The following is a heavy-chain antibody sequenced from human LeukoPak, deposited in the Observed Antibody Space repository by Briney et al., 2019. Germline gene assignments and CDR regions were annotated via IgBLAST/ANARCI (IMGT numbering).Heavy chain of an antibody. CDR3: AKDRGDWNFVDFDY. CDR2: ISGSGGNT. V-gene: IGHV3-23*01. J-gene: IGHJ4*02. Sequence: SGGSLRLSCAASGFTFSSYAMNWVRQAPGKGLEWVSIISGSGGNTYYADSGKGRFTISRDNSKNTLYLQMSSLRAEDTAVYYCAKDRGDWNFVDFDYWGQGTLVTVSS. CDR1: GFTFSSYA. D-gene: IGHD1-7*01.